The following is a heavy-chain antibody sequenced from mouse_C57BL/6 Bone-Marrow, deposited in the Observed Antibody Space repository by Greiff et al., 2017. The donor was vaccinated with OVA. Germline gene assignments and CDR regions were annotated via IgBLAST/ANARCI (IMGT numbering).Heavy chain of an antibody. J-gene: IGHJ1*03. CDR2: INPSSGYT. CDR1: GYTFTSYT. CDR3: ARHDKDWYFDV. V-gene: IGHV1-4*01. Sequence: QVQLQQSGAELARPGASVKMSCKASGYTFTSYTMHWVKQRPGQGLEWIGYINPSSGYTKYNQKFKDKATLTADKASSTAYMQLSSLTSEDSAVYYCARHDKDWYFDVWGTGTTVTVSS.